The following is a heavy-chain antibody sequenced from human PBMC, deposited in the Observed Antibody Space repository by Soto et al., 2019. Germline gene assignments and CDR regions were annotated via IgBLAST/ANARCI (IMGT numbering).Heavy chain of an antibody. J-gene: IGHJ2*01. Sequence: QVQLQESGPGLVKPSETLSLTCTVSGGSISSYYWSWIRQPPGKGLEWIGYIYYSGSTNYNPSLKSRVTISVDTSKNQFSLKLSSVTAADTAVYYCARHVEGYCSGGSCYQAESDWYFDLWGRGTLVTVSS. CDR3: ARHVEGYCSGGSCYQAESDWYFDL. CDR2: IYYSGST. D-gene: IGHD2-15*01. V-gene: IGHV4-59*08. CDR1: GGSISSYY.